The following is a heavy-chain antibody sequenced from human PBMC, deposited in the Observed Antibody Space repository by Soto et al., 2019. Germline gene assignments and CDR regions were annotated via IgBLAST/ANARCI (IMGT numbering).Heavy chain of an antibody. V-gene: IGHV3-23*01. J-gene: IGHJ4*02. Sequence: EVQLLESGGGLVQPGGSLRLSCAASGFTFSSYVMSWVRQAPGKGLEWVSAISGSGGSTYYADSVKGRFTISRDNSKNTLYLQMNSLRAEDTAVYYCAKDLWAMVRGEWDYWGQGTLVTVSS. CDR2: ISGSGGST. CDR3: AKDLWAMVRGEWDY. D-gene: IGHD3-10*01. CDR1: GFTFSSYV.